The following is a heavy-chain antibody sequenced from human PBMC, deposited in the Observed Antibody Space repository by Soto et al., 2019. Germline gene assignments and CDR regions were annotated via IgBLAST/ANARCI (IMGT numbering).Heavy chain of an antibody. Sequence: PSETLSITCAVYGGSFSGYYWSWIRQPPGKGLEWIGEINHSGSTNYNPSLKSRVTISVDTSKNQFSLKLSSVTAADTAVYYCARSYSSGWYGDYWGQGTLVTVSS. J-gene: IGHJ4*02. D-gene: IGHD6-19*01. CDR3: ARSYSSGWYGDY. V-gene: IGHV4-34*01. CDR1: GGSFSGYY. CDR2: INHSGST.